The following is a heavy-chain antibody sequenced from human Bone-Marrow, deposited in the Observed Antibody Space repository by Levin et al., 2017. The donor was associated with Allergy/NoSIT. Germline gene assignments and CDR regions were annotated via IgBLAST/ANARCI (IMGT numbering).Heavy chain of an antibody. Sequence: TGGSLRLSCAASGFNFNTYTMNWVRQAPGKGLEWVSTIIGGDDATYYADSVKGRFTISRDTSKSTLLLQMVSLRADDTAVYYCSTGDWSWGQGTLVIVSS. D-gene: IGHD3-9*01. J-gene: IGHJ5*02. V-gene: IGHV3-23*01. CDR2: IIGGDDAT. CDR1: GFNFNTYT. CDR3: STGDWS.